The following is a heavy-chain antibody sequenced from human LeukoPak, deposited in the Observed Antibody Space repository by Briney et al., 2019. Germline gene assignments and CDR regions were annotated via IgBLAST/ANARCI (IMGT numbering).Heavy chain of an antibody. J-gene: IGHJ5*02. CDR2: ISSATSTI. V-gene: IGHV3-48*04. CDR1: GFTFSSTG. Sequence: GGPLRLSCAASGFTFSSTGMNWVRQAPGKGLEWVSYISSATSTIYYADSVKGRFTISRDNAKNSLYLQMNSLRAEDTAVYYCARDVTYYGGDWFDPWGQGTLVTVSS. D-gene: IGHD4-23*01. CDR3: ARDVTYYGGDWFDP.